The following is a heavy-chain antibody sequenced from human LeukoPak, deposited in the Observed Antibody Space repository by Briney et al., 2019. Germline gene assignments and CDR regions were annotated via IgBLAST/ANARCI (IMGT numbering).Heavy chain of an antibody. J-gene: IGHJ4*02. D-gene: IGHD5-18*01. Sequence: SETLSLTCTVSGGSVSSGSYYWSWLRQPPGKGLEWIGYIYYSGSTNYNPSLKSRVTISVDTSKNQFSLKLSSVTAADTAVYYCARAPYSYGWDWGQGTLVTVSS. CDR2: IYYSGST. CDR3: ARAPYSYGWD. CDR1: GGSVSSGSYY. V-gene: IGHV4-61*01.